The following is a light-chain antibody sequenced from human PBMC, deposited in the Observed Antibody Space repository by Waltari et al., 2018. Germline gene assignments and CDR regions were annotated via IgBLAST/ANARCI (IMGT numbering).Light chain of an antibody. V-gene: IGKV4-1*01. CDR1: QSVLSSSNNKNY. CDR2: WAS. J-gene: IGKJ1*01. Sequence: DIVMTQSPDSLAVSLGERATINCQSSQSVLSSSNNKNYLAWYQQKPGQPPKLLIYWASTRESGVPDRFSGSGSGTDFTLTISSLQAEDVAVYYCQQYYSTPTWTFGQGTKVEIK. CDR3: QQYYSTPTWT.